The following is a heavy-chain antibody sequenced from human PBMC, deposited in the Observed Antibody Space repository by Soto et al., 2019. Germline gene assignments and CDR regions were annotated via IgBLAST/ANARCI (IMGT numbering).Heavy chain of an antibody. CDR1: GFTFSSYS. D-gene: IGHD3-10*01. Sequence: EVQLVESGGGLVKPGGSLRLTCAASGFTFSSYSMNWVRKAPGKGLGWVSAISSGSSYIYDAASVKGRFTISRYNAKNSLDLQMNSLRDEDTAVYYCAREGVQHGSGPYYYYGMDVWGQGTTVTVSS. CDR2: ISSGSSYI. J-gene: IGHJ6*02. V-gene: IGHV3-21*01. CDR3: AREGVQHGSGPYYYYGMDV.